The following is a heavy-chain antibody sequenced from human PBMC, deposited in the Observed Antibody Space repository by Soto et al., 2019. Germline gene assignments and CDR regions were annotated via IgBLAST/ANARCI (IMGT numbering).Heavy chain of an antibody. CDR1: GYTFTSYG. CDR2: ISAYNGNT. D-gene: IGHD6-19*01. CDR3: VVDTNSSGWSSHYYFDY. J-gene: IGHJ4*02. Sequence: ASVKVSCKASGYTFTSYGISWVRQAPGQGLEWMGWISAYNGNTNYAQKLQGRVTMTTDTSTSTAYMELRSLRSDDTAVYYCVVDTNSSGWSSHYYFDYWGQGTLVTVSS. V-gene: IGHV1-18*01.